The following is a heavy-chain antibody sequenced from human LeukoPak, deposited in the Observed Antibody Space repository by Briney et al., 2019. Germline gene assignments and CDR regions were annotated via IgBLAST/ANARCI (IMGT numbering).Heavy chain of an antibody. Sequence: SVKVSCKASGGTFSSYAISWVRQAPGQGLEWMGGIIPIFGTANYAQKFQGRVTITADESTSTAYMELSSLRSEDTAVYYCAKESHYYYDSSGYYGGAFDIWGQGTTVTVSS. CDR1: GGTFSSYA. J-gene: IGHJ3*02. V-gene: IGHV1-69*13. D-gene: IGHD3-22*01. CDR2: IIPIFGTA. CDR3: AKESHYYYDSSGYYGGAFDI.